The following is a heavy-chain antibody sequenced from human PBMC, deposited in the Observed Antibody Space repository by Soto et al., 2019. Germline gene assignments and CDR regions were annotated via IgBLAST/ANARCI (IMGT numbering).Heavy chain of an antibody. CDR1: GFTFRNYD. CDR2: ISAAADP. Sequence: EVQLVESGGGLVQPGGSLRLSCEASGFTFRNYDMHWVRQGTGKGLEWVSGISAAADPDYEDSVEGRFTISRENAQTSFFLQMNSLRVGETAVYYCARTDRDFYGLDVWGQGTTVIVSS. V-gene: IGHV3-13*05. J-gene: IGHJ6*02. CDR3: ARTDRDFYGLDV.